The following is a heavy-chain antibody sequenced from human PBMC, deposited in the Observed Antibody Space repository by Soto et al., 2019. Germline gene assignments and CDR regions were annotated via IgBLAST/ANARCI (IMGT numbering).Heavy chain of an antibody. Sequence: QPGGSLRLSCAASGFTFSSYGMHWVRQAPGKGLEWVAVISYDGSNKYYADSVKGRFTISRDNSKNTLYLQMNSLRAEDTAVFYCARTYKLGIFQVRGYYFDYWGQGTLVTVSS. V-gene: IGHV3-30*03. CDR1: GFTFSSYG. D-gene: IGHD7-27*01. J-gene: IGHJ4*02. CDR3: ARTYKLGIFQVRGYYFDY. CDR2: ISYDGSNK.